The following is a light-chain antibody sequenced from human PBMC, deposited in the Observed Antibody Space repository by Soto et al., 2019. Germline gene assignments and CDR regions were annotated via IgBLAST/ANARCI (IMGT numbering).Light chain of an antibody. CDR2: DVS. CDR3: SSYTGSSTEV. CDR1: SSDVGGYNY. J-gene: IGLJ2*01. V-gene: IGLV2-14*01. Sequence: QSVLTQPASVSGSPGQSITISCTGTSSDVGGYNYVSWYQQHPGKAPKLMIYDVSNRPSEVSNRFSGSKSGNTASLTISGLQAEDEADYYCSSYTGSSTEVFGGGTLLTVL.